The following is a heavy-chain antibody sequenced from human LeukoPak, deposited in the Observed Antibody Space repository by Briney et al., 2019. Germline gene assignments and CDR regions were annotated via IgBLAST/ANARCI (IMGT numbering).Heavy chain of an antibody. Sequence: GGSLRLSCAASGFTFSSYGMHWVRQAPGKGLEWVAFIRYDGSTKYYADSVKGRFTISRYNSKTTLYLQMNSLRAEDTAVYYCAKDQELLWFGEKTLSFDYWGQGTLVTVSS. CDR1: GFTFSSYG. D-gene: IGHD3-10*01. CDR2: IRYDGSTK. V-gene: IGHV3-30*02. CDR3: AKDQELLWFGEKTLSFDY. J-gene: IGHJ4*02.